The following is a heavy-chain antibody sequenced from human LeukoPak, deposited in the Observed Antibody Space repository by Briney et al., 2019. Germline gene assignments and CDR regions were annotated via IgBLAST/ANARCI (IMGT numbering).Heavy chain of an antibody. V-gene: IGHV4-4*02. D-gene: IGHD6-13*01. Sequence: SGTLPLTCAVSGGSINITNWWSWVRPPPGKGLEWIGEIHHTGGTNYNPSLKSRVTISLEKSKNQFSVKLSSVTAADTAVYYCAREHIAADTRDAFDIWGQGTMVTVSS. CDR3: AREHIAADTRDAFDI. J-gene: IGHJ3*02. CDR2: IHHTGGT. CDR1: GGSINITNW.